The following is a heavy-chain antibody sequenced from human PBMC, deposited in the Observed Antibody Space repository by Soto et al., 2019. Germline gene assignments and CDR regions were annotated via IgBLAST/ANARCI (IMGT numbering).Heavy chain of an antibody. D-gene: IGHD4-17*01. CDR3: ARGAGYVDYWFDY. CDR1: GGSFSGYY. V-gene: IGHV4-34*01. Sequence: SETLSLTWAVDGGSFSGYYWSWIRQTPGKGLEWIGEINHSGSTNYNPSLKSRVTISVDTSKNQFSLKLSSVTAADMAVYYCARGAGYVDYWFDYWGQGTLVTVSS. CDR2: INHSGST. J-gene: IGHJ4*02.